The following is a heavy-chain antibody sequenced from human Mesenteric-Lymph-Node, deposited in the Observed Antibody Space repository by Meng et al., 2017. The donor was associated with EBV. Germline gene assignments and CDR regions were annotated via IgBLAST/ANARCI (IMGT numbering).Heavy chain of an antibody. CDR2: INSYSGDT. Sequence: VQLVQSGAEVKKPGASVKGSCKASGYTFIAHSIHWVRQAPGQGPEWVGRINSYSGDTHYAQKFQGRVTVTRDTSIGTAYMELNRLTSDDTAVYYCARVSAYDHDFEYWGQGSLVTVSS. CDR3: ARVSAYDHDFEY. V-gene: IGHV1-2*06. D-gene: IGHD5-12*01. J-gene: IGHJ4*02. CDR1: GYTFIAHS.